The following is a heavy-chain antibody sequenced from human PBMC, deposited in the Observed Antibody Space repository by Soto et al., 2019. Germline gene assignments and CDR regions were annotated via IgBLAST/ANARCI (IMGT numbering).Heavy chain of an antibody. CDR3: ARADDDLWRALDH. D-gene: IGHD3-3*01. CDR1: GVPISSGGYS. V-gene: IGHV4-30-2*01. J-gene: IGHJ4*02. CDR2: IYHSGTT. Sequence: QLQLQESGSGLVEPSQTLSLSCDVSGVPISSGGYSWSWIRQPPGKGLEWIGYIYHSGTTYYDSSLGSRATTSPVTSENQLSLKLTSETAADTAVYYCARADDDLWRALDHWGQGILATVSS.